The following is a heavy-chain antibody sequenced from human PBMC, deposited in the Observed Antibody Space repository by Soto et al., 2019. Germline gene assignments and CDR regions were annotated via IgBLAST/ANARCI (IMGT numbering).Heavy chain of an antibody. J-gene: IGHJ6*02. D-gene: IGHD6-13*01. CDR2: ISYDGSNK. V-gene: IGHV3-30*18. Sequence: QPGGSLRLSCAASGFTFSSYGMHWVRQAPGKGLEWVAVISYDGSNKYYADSVKGRFTISRDNSKNTLYLQMNSLRAEDTAVYYCAKDPSIAAAGTGYYYYYGMDVWGQGTTVTVSS. CDR1: GFTFSSYG. CDR3: AKDPSIAAAGTGYYYYYGMDV.